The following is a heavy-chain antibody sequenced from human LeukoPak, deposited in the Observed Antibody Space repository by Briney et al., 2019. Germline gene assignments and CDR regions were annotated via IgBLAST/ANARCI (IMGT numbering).Heavy chain of an antibody. D-gene: IGHD2-2*01. V-gene: IGHV3-7*01. J-gene: IGHJ4*02. Sequence: GGSLRLSCAASGFTFSNYWMSWVRQAPGKGLEWVANIKQDGSEKYYVDSVKGRFTISRDNAKNSLYLQMSSLRVEDTAVYYCARSFTPYQPLDVFDYWGQGTLVTVSP. CDR3: ARSFTPYQPLDVFDY. CDR1: GFTFSNYW. CDR2: IKQDGSEK.